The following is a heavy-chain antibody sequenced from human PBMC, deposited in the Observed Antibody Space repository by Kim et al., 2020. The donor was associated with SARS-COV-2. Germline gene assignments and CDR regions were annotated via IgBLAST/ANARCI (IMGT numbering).Heavy chain of an antibody. V-gene: IGHV3-53*04. CDR1: GFTVSSNY. Sequence: GGSLRLSCAASGFTVSSNYMSWVRQAPGKGLEWVSVIYSGGSTYYADSVKGRFTISRHNSKNTLYLQMNSLRAEDTAVYYCARASPYDRSCYWTPYYFDYSGQGTLVTLSS. D-gene: IGHD3-22*01. J-gene: IGHJ4*02. CDR3: ARASPYDRSCYWTPYYFDY. CDR2: IYSGGST.